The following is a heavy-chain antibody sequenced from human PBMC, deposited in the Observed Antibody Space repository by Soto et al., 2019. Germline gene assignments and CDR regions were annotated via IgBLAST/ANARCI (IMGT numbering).Heavy chain of an antibody. Sequence: QVQLVHSGAEVKKPGASVKVSCKASGYTFTSYGISWVRQAPGQGLEWMGWISAYNGNTNYAQKFQGRVNMTTDTPTSTVVMELMSLRSDDTAVYYCARPDGWFGENPHAFDLCGPGTMVTVSS. D-gene: IGHD3-10*01. CDR2: ISAYNGNT. J-gene: IGHJ3*01. CDR1: GYTFTSYG. V-gene: IGHV1-18*04. CDR3: ARPDGWFGENPHAFDL.